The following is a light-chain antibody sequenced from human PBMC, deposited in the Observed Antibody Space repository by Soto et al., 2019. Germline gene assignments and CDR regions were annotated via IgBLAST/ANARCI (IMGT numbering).Light chain of an antibody. CDR3: XXXTPS. Sequence: VVLTQSPLSLPVTLGQPASISCRSSQSLIYSNGNTYLNWYQQRPGQSPRXLIYQVSNRDSGVPDRFTGSGSGSGTDFTLKISRAEAEDVGXXXXXXXTPSFGQGTKVDIK. J-gene: IGKJ1*01. V-gene: IGKV2-30*01. CDR2: QVS. CDR1: QSLIYSNGNTY.